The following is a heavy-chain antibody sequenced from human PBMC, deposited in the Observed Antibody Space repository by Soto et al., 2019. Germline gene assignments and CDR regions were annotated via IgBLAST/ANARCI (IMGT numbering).Heavy chain of an antibody. CDR3: ARQLRRIVVVPAAMPTEFDY. D-gene: IGHD2-2*01. J-gene: IGHJ4*02. CDR2: IYYSGST. Sequence: SETLSLTCTVSGGSISSSSYYWGWIRQPPGKGLEWIGSIYYSGSTYYNPSLKSRVTISVDTSKNQFSLKLSSVTAADTAVYYCARQLRRIVVVPAAMPTEFDYWGQGTLVTVSS. CDR1: GGSISSSSYY. V-gene: IGHV4-39*01.